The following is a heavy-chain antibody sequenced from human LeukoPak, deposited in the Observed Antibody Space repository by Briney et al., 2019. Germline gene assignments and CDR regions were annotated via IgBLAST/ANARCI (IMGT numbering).Heavy chain of an antibody. J-gene: IGHJ6*02. CDR1: GFTFDDYA. Sequence: PGRSLRLSCAASGFTFDDYAMHWVRQGPGKGLEWVSGISWNGGGIGYVDSVKGRFTISRDSAKNSLYLQMNSLRAEDTAVYYCAKDMSFDGDYGMDVWGQGTTVTVSS. V-gene: IGHV3-9*01. CDR2: ISWNGGGI. CDR3: AKDMSFDGDYGMDV. D-gene: IGHD3/OR15-3a*01.